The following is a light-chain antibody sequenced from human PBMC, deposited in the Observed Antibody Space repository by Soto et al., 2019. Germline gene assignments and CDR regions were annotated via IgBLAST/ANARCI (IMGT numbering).Light chain of an antibody. V-gene: IGKV1-5*01. CDR3: QQYNSYSGT. J-gene: IGKJ1*01. CDR1: QSISSW. CDR2: DAS. Sequence: TQSPSTLSATEGDRVTITCRASQSISSWLAWYQQKPGKAPKLLIYDASSLESGVPSRFSGSGSGTEFTLTISSLQPDDFATYYCQQYNSYSGTFGQGTKVDIK.